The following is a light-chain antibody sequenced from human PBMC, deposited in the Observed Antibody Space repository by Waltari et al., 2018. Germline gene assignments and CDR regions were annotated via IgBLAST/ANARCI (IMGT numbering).Light chain of an antibody. Sequence: QSALTQPASVSGSPGRSITISCTGTSSDVGGYTFVSWYQQHPGKAPKLMIYDVTNRPSGVSNRFSGSKSGNTASLTISGLQAEDEADYYCSSYTSSSSYVFGIGTKVTVL. CDR2: DVT. V-gene: IGLV2-14*03. J-gene: IGLJ1*01. CDR1: SSDVGGYTF. CDR3: SSYTSSSSYV.